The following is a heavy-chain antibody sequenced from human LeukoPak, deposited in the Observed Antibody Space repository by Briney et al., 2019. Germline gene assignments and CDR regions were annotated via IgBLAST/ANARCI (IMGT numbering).Heavy chain of an antibody. Sequence: PGGSLRLSCAASGFIFSNYAMYWVRQAPGKGLEWVAFIQYDGSSKYHADSVKGRITISRDNTKNTLHLQMNSLRVEDTAVYYCAKDGEYFNFASWGQGTLVTVSS. CDR3: AKDGEYFNFAS. D-gene: IGHD4-17*01. CDR2: IQYDGSSK. J-gene: IGHJ4*02. CDR1: GFIFSNYA. V-gene: IGHV3-30*02.